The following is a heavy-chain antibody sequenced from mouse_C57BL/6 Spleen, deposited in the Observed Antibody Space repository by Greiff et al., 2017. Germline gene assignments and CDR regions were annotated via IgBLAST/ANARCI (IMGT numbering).Heavy chain of an antibody. CDR2: ISSGGSYT. Sequence: EVQRVESGGDLVKPGGSLKLSCAASGFTFSSYGMSWVRQTPDKRLEWVATISSGGSYTYYPDSVKGRFTISRDNAKNTLYLQMSSLKSEDTAMYYCARSDSSGYEGYAMDYWGQGTSVTVSS. V-gene: IGHV5-6*01. D-gene: IGHD3-2*02. CDR1: GFTFSSYG. J-gene: IGHJ4*01. CDR3: ARSDSSGYEGYAMDY.